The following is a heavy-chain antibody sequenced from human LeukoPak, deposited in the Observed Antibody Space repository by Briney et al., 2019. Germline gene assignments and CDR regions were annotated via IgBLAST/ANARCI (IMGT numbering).Heavy chain of an antibody. V-gene: IGHV4-61*02. CDR2: IYTSGST. CDR1: GYSISSGYY. CDR3: ARAPDYYDSSGLDY. Sequence: SETLSLTCTVSGYSISSGYYWSWIRQPAGKGLEWIGRIYTSGSTNYNPSLRSRVTISVDTSKNQFSLKLSSVTAADTAVYYCARAPDYYDSSGLDYWGQGTLVTVSS. D-gene: IGHD3-22*01. J-gene: IGHJ4*02.